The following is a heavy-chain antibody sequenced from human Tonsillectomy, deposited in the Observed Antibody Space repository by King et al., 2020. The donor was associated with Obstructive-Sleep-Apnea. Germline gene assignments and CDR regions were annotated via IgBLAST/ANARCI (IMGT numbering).Heavy chain of an antibody. J-gene: IGHJ4*02. CDR3: ARGRLVGAIDY. Sequence: VQLVESGGGVVQPGRSLRLSCAASGFTFSHYAVHWVRQAPGKGLDWVAVISYDGSNKYYADSVKGRFTISRDISKRTLFLQMNSLRAEDTAVYYCARGRLVGAIDYWGQGTLVTVSS. V-gene: IGHV3-30-3*01. CDR1: GFTFSHYA. CDR2: ISYDGSNK. D-gene: IGHD1-26*01.